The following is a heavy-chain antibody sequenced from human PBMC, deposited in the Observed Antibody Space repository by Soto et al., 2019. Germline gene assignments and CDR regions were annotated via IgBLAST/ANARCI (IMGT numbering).Heavy chain of an antibody. Sequence: PGVPLRLSCTASGFSFGSYALSWVRQTPGKGLEWVSYISSSSAYIYSKDSVKGRFTISRDNAKNSLYLQMNSLRAEDTAVYYCATDFWSAYYTQAPPLYYYYGMDVWGQGTTVTVSS. CDR2: ISSSSAYI. V-gene: IGHV3-21*01. CDR3: ATDFWSAYYTQAPPLYYYYGMDV. CDR1: GFSFGSYA. J-gene: IGHJ6*02. D-gene: IGHD3-3*01.